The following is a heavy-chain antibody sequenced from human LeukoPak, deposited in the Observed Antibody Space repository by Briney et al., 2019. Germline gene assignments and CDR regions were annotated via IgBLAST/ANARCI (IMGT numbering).Heavy chain of an antibody. J-gene: IGHJ6*02. D-gene: IGHD3-10*01. V-gene: IGHV3-11*06. CDR2: ISSSSHYT. Sequence: GGSLRLSCAASGFTFSDYYMTWIRQAPGKGLECVSYISSSSHYTNYPDSVKGRFTISRDNAKNSLYLQMNSLRAEDTAVYYCATWGYYGSGSYWGYYYGMDVWGQGTTVTVSS. CDR3: ATWGYYGSGSYWGYYYGMDV. CDR1: GFTFSDYY.